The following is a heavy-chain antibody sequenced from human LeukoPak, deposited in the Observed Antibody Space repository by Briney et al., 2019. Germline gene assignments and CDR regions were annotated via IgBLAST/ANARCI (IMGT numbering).Heavy chain of an antibody. CDR1: GGPFSGYY. CDR3: ARVGRAVVRRFWERHSKNNWFDP. Sequence: SETLSLTCAVYGGPFSGYYWSWIRQPPGKGLEWIGEINHSGSTNYNPSLKSRVTISVDTSKNQFSLKLSSVTAADTAVYYCARVGRAVVRRFWERHSKNNWFDPWGQGTLVTVSS. V-gene: IGHV4-34*01. D-gene: IGHD6-19*01. J-gene: IGHJ5*02. CDR2: INHSGST.